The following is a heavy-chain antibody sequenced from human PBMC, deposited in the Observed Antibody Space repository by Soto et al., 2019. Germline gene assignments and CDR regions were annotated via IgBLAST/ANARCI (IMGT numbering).Heavy chain of an antibody. CDR3: ARGVRDFWSGYLDY. V-gene: IGHV4-30-2*01. Sequence: QLQLQESGSGLVKPSQTLSLTCAVSGGSISSGGYSWSWIRQPPGKGLEWIGYIYHSGSTYYNTFLKGRVRISVDRSKNQFVLELSSVTAADTAVYYFARGVRDFWSGYLDYWGQGTLVTVSS. D-gene: IGHD3-3*01. J-gene: IGHJ4*02. CDR1: GGSISSGGYS. CDR2: IYHSGST.